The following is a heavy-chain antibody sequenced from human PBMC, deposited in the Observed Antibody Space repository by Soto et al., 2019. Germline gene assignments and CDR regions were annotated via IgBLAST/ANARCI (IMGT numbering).Heavy chain of an antibody. J-gene: IGHJ3*01. D-gene: IGHD2-21*01. CDR3: ARGSSFRGDFDV. CDR2: IYHAGSP. V-gene: IGHV4-4*02. CDR1: GGSIGSSSW. Sequence: KLQESGPGLVKPSGTLSLTCDVSGGSIGSSSWWTWVRQSPEKGLEWIGEIYHAGSPDYNPSFEGRVTILADRSKNFFSLTLTSVTAADTAIYYCARGSSFRGDFDVWGQGMMVTVSS.